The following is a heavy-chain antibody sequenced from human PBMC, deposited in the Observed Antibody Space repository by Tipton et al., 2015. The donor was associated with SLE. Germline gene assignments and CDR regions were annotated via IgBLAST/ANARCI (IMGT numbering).Heavy chain of an antibody. CDR1: GDSINDYY. D-gene: IGHD7-27*01. J-gene: IGHJ6*03. CDR3: ARESWDYYYMDV. V-gene: IGHV4-59*01. CDR2: IFYSGST. Sequence: TLSLTCTVSGDSINDYYWTWIRQPPGKGLERIASIFYSGSTNLNPSLKSRVSLSLDTSKNQFSLRLRSVTAADTAVYYCARESWDYYYMDVWGNGTTVTVSS.